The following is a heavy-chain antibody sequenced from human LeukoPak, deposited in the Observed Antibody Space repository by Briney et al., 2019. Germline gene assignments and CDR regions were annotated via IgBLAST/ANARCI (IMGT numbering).Heavy chain of an antibody. CDR1: GFTFSSYS. D-gene: IGHD2-2*02. V-gene: IGHV3-21*01. CDR3: ASGACPIDY. Sequence: KTGGSLRLSCAASGFTFSSYSMNWVRQAPGKGLEWVSSISSSGSYIYYAGSVKGRFTISRDNAKNSLYLQMNSLRAEDTAVYYCASGACPIDYWGQGTLVTVSS. CDR2: ISSSGSYI. J-gene: IGHJ4*02.